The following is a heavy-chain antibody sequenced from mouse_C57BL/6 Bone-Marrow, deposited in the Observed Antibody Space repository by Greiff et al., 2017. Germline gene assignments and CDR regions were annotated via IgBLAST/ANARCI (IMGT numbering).Heavy chain of an antibody. CDR2: IYPRSGNT. D-gene: IGHD4-1*01. V-gene: IGHV1-81*01. CDR1: GYTFTSYG. CDR3: ARELGRGFDY. Sequence: QVQLKESGAELARPGASVKLSCKASGYTFTSYGISWVKQRTGQGLEWIGEIYPRSGNTYYNEKFKGKATLSADKAYSTAYMELRSLTSEDSAVYFCARELGRGFDYWGQGTTLTVSS. J-gene: IGHJ2*01.